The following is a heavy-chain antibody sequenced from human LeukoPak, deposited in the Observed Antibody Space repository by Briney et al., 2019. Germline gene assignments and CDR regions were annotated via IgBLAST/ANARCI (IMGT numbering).Heavy chain of an antibody. J-gene: IGHJ4*02. CDR1: RFAFSSYA. D-gene: IGHD2-2*02. V-gene: IGHV3-30*02. CDR3: AKGGYCSSTSCHTPIDY. Sequence: AGGSLRLSCAASRFAFSSYAMTWVRQAPGKGLEWVAFIRYDGSNKYYADSVKGRFTISRDNSKNTLYLQMNSLRAEDTAVYYCAKGGYCSSTSCHTPIDYWGQGTLVTVSS. CDR2: IRYDGSNK.